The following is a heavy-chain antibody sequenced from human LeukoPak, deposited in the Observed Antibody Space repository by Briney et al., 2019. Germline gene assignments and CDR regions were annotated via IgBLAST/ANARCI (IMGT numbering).Heavy chain of an antibody. V-gene: IGHV3-48*04. Sequence: GGSLRLSCAVSGFTVSSNYMNWVRQAPGKGLEWVSYISSSGSTIYYADSVKGRFTISRYNAKNSLYLQMNSLRAEDTALYYCARDATIAVAGTFDYWGQGTLVTVSS. J-gene: IGHJ4*02. CDR1: GFTVSSNY. CDR2: ISSSGSTI. D-gene: IGHD6-19*01. CDR3: ARDATIAVAGTFDY.